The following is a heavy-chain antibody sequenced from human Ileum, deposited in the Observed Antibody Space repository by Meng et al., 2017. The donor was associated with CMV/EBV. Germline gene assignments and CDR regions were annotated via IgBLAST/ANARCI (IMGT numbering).Heavy chain of an antibody. V-gene: IGHV3-7*01. CDR2: IKKDGSER. D-gene: IGHD2-21*02. J-gene: IGHJ4*02. CDR3: AGGDGWHFDS. CDR1: GFTSSCYW. Sequence: GGSLRLSCAVSGFTSSCYWMSWFRQAPGKGLEWVANIKKDGSERYYVDSVKGRFTISRDNAKNSVSLQMNSLRAEDTAVYYCAGGDGWHFDSWGQGTLVTVSS.